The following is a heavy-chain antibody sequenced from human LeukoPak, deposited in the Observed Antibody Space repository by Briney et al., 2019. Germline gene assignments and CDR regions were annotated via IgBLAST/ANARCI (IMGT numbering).Heavy chain of an antibody. D-gene: IGHD3-3*01. V-gene: IGHV4-59*01. CDR1: GGSISSYY. CDR2: IYYSGST. J-gene: IGHJ4*02. CDR3: ARAGAYYDFWSGYYSHTGYFDY. Sequence: SETLSLTCTVSGGSISSYYWSWIRQPPGKGLEWIGYIYYSGSTNYNPSLKSRVTISVDTSKNQFSLKLSSVTAADTAVYYCARAGAYYDFWSGYYSHTGYFDYWGQGTLVTVSS.